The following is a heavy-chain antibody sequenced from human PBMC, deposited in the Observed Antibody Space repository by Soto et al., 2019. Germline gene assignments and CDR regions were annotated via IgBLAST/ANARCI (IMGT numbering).Heavy chain of an antibody. CDR1: GYSFTSHW. D-gene: IGHD6-19*01. V-gene: IGHV5-51*01. Sequence: GESLKLSCQGSGYSFTSHWITWVRQTPGKGLEWMGIIYPGDSDTRYSPSFQGQVTISADKSISTAYLQWSSLKASDTAMYYCARRGAVAPSDAFDIWGQGTMVTVSS. CDR2: IYPGDSDT. J-gene: IGHJ3*02. CDR3: ARRGAVAPSDAFDI.